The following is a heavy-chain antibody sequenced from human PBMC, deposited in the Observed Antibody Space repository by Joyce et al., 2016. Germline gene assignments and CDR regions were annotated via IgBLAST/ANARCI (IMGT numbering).Heavy chain of an antibody. V-gene: IGHV4-30-2*01. J-gene: IGHJ4*02. D-gene: IGHD3-10*01. Sequence: QLQLQESGSGLEKPSQTLSLTCAVSGASVSSGGYSWSWIRQPPGKGLEWIGYIYHNESNYYNPSLKSRVTISVDRSKNQFSLKLASVTAADTAVYYCASGFNFKGRSFFDYWGQGALVTVSS. CDR2: IYHNESN. CDR1: GASVSSGGYS. CDR3: ASGFNFKGRSFFDY.